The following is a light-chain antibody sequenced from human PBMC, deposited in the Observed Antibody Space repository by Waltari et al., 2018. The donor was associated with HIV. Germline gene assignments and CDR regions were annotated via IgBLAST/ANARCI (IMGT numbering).Light chain of an antibody. Sequence: QLVLTQSPSASASLGASVKLTCTLSSGHSSYAIAWHQQQPEKGPRYLMKLNSAGSHTKGDVIPDRFSGASSGAERYLTISSLQSEDEADYYCQTWATGSVVFGGGTKLTVL. CDR1: SGHSSYA. V-gene: IGLV4-69*01. J-gene: IGLJ2*01. CDR2: LNSAGSH. CDR3: QTWATGSVV.